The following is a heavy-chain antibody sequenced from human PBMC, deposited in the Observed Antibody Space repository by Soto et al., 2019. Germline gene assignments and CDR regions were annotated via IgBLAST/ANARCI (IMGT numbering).Heavy chain of an antibody. CDR3: ASMVTTTFAFDY. D-gene: IGHD4-17*01. V-gene: IGHV4-59*01. Sequence: PSETLSLTCTVSGGSISSYYWSWIRQPPGKGLEWIGYIYYTGSTNYNPSLESRVTISGDASKRQFSLKLNSVTAADTAVYYCASMVTTTFAFDYCGQGTLVTVSS. J-gene: IGHJ4*02. CDR1: GGSISSYY. CDR2: IYYTGST.